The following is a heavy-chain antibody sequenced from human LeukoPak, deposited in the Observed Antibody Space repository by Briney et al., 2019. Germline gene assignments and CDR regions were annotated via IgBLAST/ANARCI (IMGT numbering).Heavy chain of an antibody. Sequence: GRSLRLSCAASGFTFSSYAMHWVRQAPGKGLEWVAVISYDGSNKYYADSVKGRFTISRDNSKNTLYLQMNSLRAEDTAVYYCARDKSSGWYVVSYWGQGTLVTVSS. CDR3: ARDKSSGWYVVSY. CDR2: ISYDGSNK. J-gene: IGHJ4*02. CDR1: GFTFSSYA. D-gene: IGHD6-19*01. V-gene: IGHV3-30-3*01.